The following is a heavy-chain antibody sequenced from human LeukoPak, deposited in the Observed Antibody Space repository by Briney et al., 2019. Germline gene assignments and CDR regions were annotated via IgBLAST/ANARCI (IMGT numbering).Heavy chain of an antibody. J-gene: IGHJ6*02. D-gene: IGHD6-13*01. CDR2: INTNTGNP. V-gene: IGHV7-4-1*02. CDR1: GYTFTSYG. CDR3: ARAVAAGDYYYGMDV. Sequence: GASVKVSCKASGYTFTSYGISWVRQAPGQGLEWMGWINTNTGNPTYAQGFTGRFVFSLDTSVSTAYLQISSVKAEDTALYYCARAVAAGDYYYGMDVWGQGTTVTVSS.